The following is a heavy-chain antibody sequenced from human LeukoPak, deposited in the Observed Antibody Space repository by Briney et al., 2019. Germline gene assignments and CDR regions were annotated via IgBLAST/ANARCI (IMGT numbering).Heavy chain of an antibody. V-gene: IGHV4-34*01. CDR2: INHSGST. D-gene: IGHD2/OR15-2a*01. Sequence: XGGSFXXYYWSWIRXPPGKGLEWIGEINHSGSTNYNPSLKSRVTISVDTSKNQFSLKLSSVTAADTAVYYCAREAPFPRDWFDPWGQGTLVTVSS. CDR1: GGSFXXYY. CDR3: AREAPFPRDWFDP. J-gene: IGHJ5*02.